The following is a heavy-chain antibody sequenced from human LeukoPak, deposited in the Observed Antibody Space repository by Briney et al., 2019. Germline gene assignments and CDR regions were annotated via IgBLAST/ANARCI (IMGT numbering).Heavy chain of an antibody. V-gene: IGHV4-59*01. CDR1: GGSISSYY. Sequence: KPSETLPLTCTVSGGSISSYYWGWIRQPPGKGLEWIGYIYYSGSTNYNPSLKSRVTISVDTSKNQFSLKLSSVTAADTAVYYCARVVDCSGGSCYIPWGQGTLVTVSS. CDR2: IYYSGST. J-gene: IGHJ5*02. D-gene: IGHD2-15*01. CDR3: ARVVDCSGGSCYIP.